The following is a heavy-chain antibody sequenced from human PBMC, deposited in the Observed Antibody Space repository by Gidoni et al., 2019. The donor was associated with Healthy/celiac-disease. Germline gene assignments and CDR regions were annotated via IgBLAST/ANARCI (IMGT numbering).Heavy chain of an antibody. Sequence: QVQLVQSGAEVKTPGSSVRVSCTASGGTFSSYAISWVRQAPGQGLEWMGGIIPLFGTANYAQQFQCRVRMTADESTSRAYRELSSLRYEDTAVYYCEREHCSGPPAHTGYYYGMDVWGQGTTVTVSS. CDR3: EREHCSGPPAHTGYYYGMDV. J-gene: IGHJ6*02. CDR1: GGTFSSYA. D-gene: IGHD1-1*01. CDR2: IIPLFGTA. V-gene: IGHV1-69*01.